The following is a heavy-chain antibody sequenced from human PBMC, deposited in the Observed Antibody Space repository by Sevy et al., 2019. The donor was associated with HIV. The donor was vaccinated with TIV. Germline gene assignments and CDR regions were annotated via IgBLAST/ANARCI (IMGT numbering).Heavy chain of an antibody. CDR3: ARGVGRDGYTDFDY. Sequence: ASVKVSCKASGGTFSSYAISWVRQAPGQGLEWMGGIIPIFGTANYAQKFQGRVTITADESTSTAHMELSSLRSEDTAVYYCARGVGRDGYTDFDYWGQGTLVTVSS. CDR1: GGTFSSYA. D-gene: IGHD5-12*01. V-gene: IGHV1-69*13. CDR2: IIPIFGTA. J-gene: IGHJ4*02.